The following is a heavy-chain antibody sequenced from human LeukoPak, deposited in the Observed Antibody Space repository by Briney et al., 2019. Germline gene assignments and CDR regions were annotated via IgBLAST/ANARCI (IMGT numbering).Heavy chain of an antibody. CDR2: MNRDGSQR. Sequence: GETLRLSCVGSGFAIGSNWLSWARQPQAQGQERVAKMNRDGSQRDYVDSVRGRFTISRDNAVNSLFLQMNSVRVEDTALYYCASADSGRNSFGPWGQGTLVTVSS. CDR1: GFAIGSNW. CDR3: ASADSGRNSFGP. V-gene: IGHV3-7*01. J-gene: IGHJ5*02. D-gene: IGHD6-19*01.